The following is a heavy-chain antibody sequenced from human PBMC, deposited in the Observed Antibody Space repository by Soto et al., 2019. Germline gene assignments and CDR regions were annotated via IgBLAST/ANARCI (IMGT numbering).Heavy chain of an antibody. V-gene: IGHV4-59*01. J-gene: IGHJ4*02. CDR3: ARSDSSGWTLDY. CDR2: IYYSGST. CDR1: GGSISSYY. Sequence: SETLSLTCTVSGGSISSYYWSWIRQPPGKGLEWIGYIYYSGSTNYNPSLKSRVTISVDTSKNQFSLKLSSVTAADTAVYYCARSDSSGWTLDYWGQGTLVTVSS. D-gene: IGHD3-22*01.